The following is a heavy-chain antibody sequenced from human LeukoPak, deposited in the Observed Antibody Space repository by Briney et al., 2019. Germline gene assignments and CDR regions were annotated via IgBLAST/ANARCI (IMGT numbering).Heavy chain of an antibody. D-gene: IGHD3-3*01. V-gene: IGHV4-34*01. CDR3: ARGPLITIFGVVIGGLDYYYYMDV. CDR2: INHSGST. CDR1: GGSFSGYY. J-gene: IGHJ6*03. Sequence: SETLSLXCAVYGGSFSGYYWSWIRQPPGKGLEWIGEINHSGSTNYNPSLKSRVTISVDTSKNQFFLKLSSVTAADTAVYYCARGPLITIFGVVIGGLDYYYYMDVWGKGTTVTVSS.